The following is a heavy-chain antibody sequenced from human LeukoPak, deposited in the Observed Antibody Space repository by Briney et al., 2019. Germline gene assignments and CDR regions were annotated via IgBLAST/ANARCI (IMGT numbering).Heavy chain of an antibody. CDR1: GGSIGSGDYY. D-gene: IGHD2-2*03. Sequence: SETLSLTCTVSGGSIGSGDYYWIWIRQPPGKGLEWIGYIYYSGSTYYNPSLKSRITISVNTSKSQFSLKLSSVTAADTAVYYCARGLFGYCSSTSCYRWFDPWGQGTLVTVSS. J-gene: IGHJ5*02. V-gene: IGHV4-30-4*08. CDR2: IYYSGST. CDR3: ARGLFGYCSSTSCYRWFDP.